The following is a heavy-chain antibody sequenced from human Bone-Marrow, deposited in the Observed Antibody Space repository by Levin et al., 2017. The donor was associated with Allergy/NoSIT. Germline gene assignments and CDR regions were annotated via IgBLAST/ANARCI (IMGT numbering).Heavy chain of an antibody. CDR3: SLQYFDY. J-gene: IGHJ4*02. D-gene: IGHD4-11*01. CDR1: GFAFSDTW. Sequence: ETLSLTCAASGFAFSDTWMNWVRQAPGKGLEWVGRIKTKTDGGATDYAAPVKGRFTISRDDSKNTLYLQMNSLKIEDTAVYYCSLQYFDYWGQGALVTVSS. V-gene: IGHV3-15*07. CDR2: IKTKTDGGAT.